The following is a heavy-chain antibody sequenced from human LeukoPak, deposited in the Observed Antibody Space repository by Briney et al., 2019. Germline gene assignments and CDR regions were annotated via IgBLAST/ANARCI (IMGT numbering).Heavy chain of an antibody. CDR1: GFTFSGSA. V-gene: IGHV3-73*01. CDR3: TTTYSSGWSKFDY. D-gene: IGHD6-19*01. CDR2: IRSKANSYAT. Sequence: GGSLKLSCAASGFTFSGSAMHWVRQASGKGLGWVGRIRSKANSYATAYAASVKGRFTISRDDSKNTAYLQMNSLKTEDTAVYYCTTTYSSGWSKFDYWGQGTLVTVSS. J-gene: IGHJ4*02.